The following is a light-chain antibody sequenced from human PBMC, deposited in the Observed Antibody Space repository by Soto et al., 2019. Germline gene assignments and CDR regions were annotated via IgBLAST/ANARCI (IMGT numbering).Light chain of an antibody. CDR3: MQALQTPLT. J-gene: IGKJ4*01. Sequence: DIVMSQSPLSLPVTPGEPASISCRSSQSLLHSNGYNYLDWYLQKPGQSPQLLIYLGSNRASGVPGRFSGSGSGTDFTLILSRVEAEDVGVYYCMQALQTPLTFGGGTKVDIK. CDR1: QSLLHSNGYNY. CDR2: LGS. V-gene: IGKV2-28*01.